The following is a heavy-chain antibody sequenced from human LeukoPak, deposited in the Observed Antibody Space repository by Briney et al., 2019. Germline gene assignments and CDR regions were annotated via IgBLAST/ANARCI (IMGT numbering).Heavy chain of an antibody. CDR3: TRGGSVPGTRSFDY. V-gene: IGHV3-66*01. CDR1: GFTVSSDY. CDR2: IYSGGTT. D-gene: IGHD6-19*01. Sequence: PGGSLRLSCSASGFTVSSDYMSWVRQAPGKGLAWLSVIYSGGTTYYADSVKGGFTISRDNSMNTVYLQMNRLRVEDTAVYYCTRGGSVPGTRSFDYWGQGTLVTVSS. J-gene: IGHJ4*02.